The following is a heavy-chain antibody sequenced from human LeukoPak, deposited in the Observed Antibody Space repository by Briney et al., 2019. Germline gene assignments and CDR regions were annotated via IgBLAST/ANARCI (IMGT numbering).Heavy chain of an antibody. CDR1: GGSLSSYY. V-gene: IGHV4-59*08. CDR2: INYSGRT. J-gene: IGHJ6*03. D-gene: IGHD3-3*01. Sequence: SETLSLTCTVSGGSLSSYYWAWIRQSPGGGLEGIAYINYSGRTRSNPSLKSRVSISVNTAKNQFYLELTSLTAAGPAVYYCARQRSDVRSAYYRGGFYYMDVWGEGTTVTVSS. CDR3: ARQRSDVRSAYYRGGFYYMDV.